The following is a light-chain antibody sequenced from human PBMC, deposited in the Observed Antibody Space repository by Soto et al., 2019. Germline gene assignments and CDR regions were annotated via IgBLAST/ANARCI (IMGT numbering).Light chain of an antibody. CDR2: DTS. CDR3: QQRTNWPRSFT. CDR1: QSVSSY. V-gene: IGKV3-11*01. Sequence: EIVLTQSPATLSLSPGERATLSCRASQSVSSYLAWYQQKPGQDPRLLIYDTSKRATGIPARFSGSGSGTDVTLTISSLEPEDFAVYYCQQRTNWPRSFTFGPGTKVVIK. J-gene: IGKJ3*01.